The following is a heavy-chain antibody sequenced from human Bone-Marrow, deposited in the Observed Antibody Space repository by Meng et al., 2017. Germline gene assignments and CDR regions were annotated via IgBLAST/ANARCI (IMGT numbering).Heavy chain of an antibody. D-gene: IGHD3-22*01. V-gene: IGHV3-23*01. CDR1: GFTFSSYA. CDR3: AMARYYDSSGYYYQYYFDY. CDR2: ISGSGGST. J-gene: IGHJ4*02. Sequence: GESLKISCAASGFTFSSYAMSWVRQAPGKGLEWVSAISGSGGSTYYADSVKGRFTISRDNSKKTLYLQMNSLRAEDTAVYYCAMARYYDSSGYYYQYYFDYWGQGTLVTVSS.